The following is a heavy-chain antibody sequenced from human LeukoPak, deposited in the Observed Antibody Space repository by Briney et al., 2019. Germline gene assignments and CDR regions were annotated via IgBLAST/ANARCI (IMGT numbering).Heavy chain of an antibody. CDR1: GFTFSSYA. D-gene: IGHD6-13*01. J-gene: IGHJ4*02. CDR3: AKDPIAAAHGPYYFDY. V-gene: IGHV3-30-3*01. CDR2: TSNVGSNE. Sequence: GRSLRLSCAASGFTFSSYAMHWVRQAPGKGLEWVAVTSNVGSNEYYADSVKGRFTISRDNSKNTLYLQMNSLRAEDTAVYYCAKDPIAAAHGPYYFDYWGQGTLVTVSS.